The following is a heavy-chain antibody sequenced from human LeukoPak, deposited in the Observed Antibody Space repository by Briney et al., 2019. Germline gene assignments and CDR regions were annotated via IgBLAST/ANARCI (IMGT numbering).Heavy chain of an antibody. V-gene: IGHV3-23*01. D-gene: IGHD3-22*01. J-gene: IGHJ4*02. CDR3: ANKYYYDSSGSSSYYFDY. CDR1: GFTFSSYA. CDR2: IGDSGDTT. Sequence: GSLRLSCSASGFTFSSYAMTWVRQAPGKALEWVSTIGDSGDTTYYADSVKGRFTISRDNSRNTVYLQMNSLSAEDTAVYYCANKYYYDSSGSSSYYFDYWGQGTLVTVSS.